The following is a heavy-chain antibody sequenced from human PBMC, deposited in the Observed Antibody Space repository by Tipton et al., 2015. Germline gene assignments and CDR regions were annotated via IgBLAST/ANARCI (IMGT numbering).Heavy chain of an antibody. CDR1: GGSVNRGFYY. Sequence: TLSLTCSVSGGSVNRGFYYWTWIRQPPGKGLEWIGYICDSGSTSYNPSLESRATISLDTSKNQFSLKLNSVTAADAAVYYCARYTSDFEAFDIWGQGTMVTVSS. D-gene: IGHD2-2*02. CDR3: ARYTSDFEAFDI. CDR2: ICDSGST. J-gene: IGHJ3*02. V-gene: IGHV4-61*01.